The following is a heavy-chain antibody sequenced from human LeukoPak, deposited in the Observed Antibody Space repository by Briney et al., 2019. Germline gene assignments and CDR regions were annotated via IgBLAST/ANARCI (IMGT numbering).Heavy chain of an antibody. J-gene: IGHJ6*01. Sequence: GGSLSLSCVISGFSFSNAWMSWGRQAPGKGLEWVGRIKSKTDGGTTDYAAPVKGRFSISRDDSKDTLYLRMNSLTTEDTAVYYCTTEEVAARPRSYGLDVWGPGITVTVSS. CDR3: TTEEVAARPRSYGLDV. D-gene: IGHD6-6*01. CDR1: GFSFSNAW. CDR2: IKSKTDGGTT. V-gene: IGHV3-15*01.